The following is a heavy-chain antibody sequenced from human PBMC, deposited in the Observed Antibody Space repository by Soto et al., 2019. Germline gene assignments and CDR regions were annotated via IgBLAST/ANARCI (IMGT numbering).Heavy chain of an antibody. V-gene: IGHV1-69*12. CDR2: IIPIFGTA. CDR3: ARVWCSGASCYYYGMDV. Sequence: QVQLVQSGAEVKKPGSSVKVSCKASGGTFSSYAISWVRQAPGQGLEWMGGIIPIFGTANYAQKFQGRVTITADESTSTAYSELSSLRSEYTAVYYCARVWCSGASCYYYGMDVWGQGTTVTVSS. J-gene: IGHJ6*02. D-gene: IGHD2-15*01. CDR1: GGTFSSYA.